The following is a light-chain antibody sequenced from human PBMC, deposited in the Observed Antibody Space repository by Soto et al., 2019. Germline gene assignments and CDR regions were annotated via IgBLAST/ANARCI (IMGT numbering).Light chain of an antibody. CDR3: SSYTSTSTVV. CDR1: SSDVGGYNY. V-gene: IGLV2-14*01. Sequence: QSALTQPASVSGSPGQSITISCTGTSSDVGGYNYVSWYQQHPGKAPKLMIYDVDNRPSGVSNRFSGSRSGNTASLTISGLQAEADADYYCSSYTSTSTVVFGGGTKLTVL. J-gene: IGLJ2*01. CDR2: DVD.